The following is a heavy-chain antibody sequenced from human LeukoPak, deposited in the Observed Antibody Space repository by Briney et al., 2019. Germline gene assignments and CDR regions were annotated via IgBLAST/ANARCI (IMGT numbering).Heavy chain of an antibody. CDR3: ARGGRGSDY. CDR2: IKQDGSEK. Sequence: PGGSLRLSCAASGFTFSIYWMTWVRQAPGKGLEWVANIKQDGSEKYYVVSVKGRFTISRDNAKNSLYLQMNSLRAEDTAVYYCARGGRGSDYWGQGTLVTVSS. J-gene: IGHJ4*02. CDR1: GFTFSIYW. D-gene: IGHD2-15*01. V-gene: IGHV3-7*04.